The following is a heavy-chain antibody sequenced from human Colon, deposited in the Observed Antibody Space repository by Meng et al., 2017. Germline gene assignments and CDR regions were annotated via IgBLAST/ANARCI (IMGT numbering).Heavy chain of an antibody. CDR3: ARSKSAAARKYYHGMDV. J-gene: IGHJ6*02. D-gene: IGHD6-25*01. CDR1: GGTFSNYA. CDR2: IIPVCDTT. Sequence: SVKVSCKASGGTFSNYALNWVRQAPGQGLEWMGGIIPVCDTTTYAKKFQGRVTITGDTSTSTAYMELSSLRSEDTAVYYCARSKSAAARKYYHGMDVWGQGTTVTVSS. V-gene: IGHV1-69*06.